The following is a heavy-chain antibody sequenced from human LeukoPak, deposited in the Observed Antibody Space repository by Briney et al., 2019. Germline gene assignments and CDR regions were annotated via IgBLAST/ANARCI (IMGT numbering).Heavy chain of an antibody. Sequence: GGSLRLSCAASGFTFSSYEMNWVRQAPGKGLEWVSYISSSGSTIYYADSVKGRFTISRDNSKNTLYLQMNSLRAEDTAVYYCAKGRERRYYDFWSGYQNYNYYYYMDVWGKGTTVTVSS. CDR1: GFTFSSYE. CDR3: AKGRERRYYDFWSGYQNYNYYYYMDV. CDR2: ISSSGSTI. D-gene: IGHD3-3*01. V-gene: IGHV3-48*03. J-gene: IGHJ6*03.